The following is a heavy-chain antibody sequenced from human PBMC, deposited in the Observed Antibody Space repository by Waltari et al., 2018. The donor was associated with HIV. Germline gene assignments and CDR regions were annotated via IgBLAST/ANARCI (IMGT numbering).Heavy chain of an antibody. J-gene: IGHJ6*02. V-gene: IGHV3-66*01. CDR1: GLTVSSNY. CDR3: ASIAYCGGDCYPRGMDV. CDR2: IYSGGST. Sequence: EVQLVESGGGLVQHGGSLRLSCAASGLTVSSNYMSWVRQAPGKGLEWVSVIYSGGSTYYADSVKGRFTISRDNSKNTLYLQMNSLRAEDTAVYYCASIAYCGGDCYPRGMDVWGQGTTVTVSS. D-gene: IGHD2-21*02.